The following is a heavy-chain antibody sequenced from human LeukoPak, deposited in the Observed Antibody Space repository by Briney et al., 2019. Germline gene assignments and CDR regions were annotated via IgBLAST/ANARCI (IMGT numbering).Heavy chain of an antibody. CDR1: GFTLSSYA. CDR3: AKEAGYSGYDYPDY. J-gene: IGHJ4*02. D-gene: IGHD5-12*01. CDR2: ISGSGYST. V-gene: IGHV3-23*01. Sequence: KPGGSLRLSCAASGFTLSSYAMSWVRQAPGKGLEWVSSISGSGYSTYYADSVKGRFTISRDNSKNTLYLQMNSLRAEDTAVYSCAKEAGYSGYDYPDYWGQGTLVTVSS.